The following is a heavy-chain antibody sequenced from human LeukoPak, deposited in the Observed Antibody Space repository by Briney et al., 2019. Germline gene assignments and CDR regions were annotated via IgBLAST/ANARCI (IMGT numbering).Heavy chain of an antibody. D-gene: IGHD3-16*01. V-gene: IGHV3-20*04. Sequence: PGGSLRLSCAGSRFTFDDFGMSWVRQAPGKGLEWVAGISWNGGSTGYADSVKGRFTISRDNAKNLLYLQMNSLRAEDTAVYYCAKAFRGLPEYYYYMDVWGKGTTVTVSS. J-gene: IGHJ6*03. CDR1: RFTFDDFG. CDR2: ISWNGGST. CDR3: AKAFRGLPEYYYYMDV.